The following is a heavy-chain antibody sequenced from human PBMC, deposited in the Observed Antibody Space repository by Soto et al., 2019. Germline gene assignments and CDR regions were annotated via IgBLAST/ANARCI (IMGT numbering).Heavy chain of an antibody. CDR2: ISYDGSNK. D-gene: IGHD2-21*02. V-gene: IGHV3-30*18. CDR3: AKRRLAYCGGDCSYFDY. CDR1: GFTFSSYG. Sequence: GGSLRLSCAASGFTFSSYGMHWVRQAPGKGLEWVAVISYDGSNKYYADSVKGRFTISRDNSKNTLYLQMNSLRAEDTAVYYCAKRRLAYCGGDCSYFDYWGQGTLVTVSS. J-gene: IGHJ4*02.